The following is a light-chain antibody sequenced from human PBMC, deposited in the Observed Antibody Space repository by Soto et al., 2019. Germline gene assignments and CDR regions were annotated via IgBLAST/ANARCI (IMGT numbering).Light chain of an antibody. CDR1: SSNIGSNF. V-gene: IGLV1-47*01. CDR3: AAWDNSLRWV. CDR2: RTD. Sequence: QSVLSQPPSASGAPGQGVTISCSGSSSNIGSNFVYWYQQLPGTAPKLLISRTDQRPSGVPDRFSGSKPGASASLVISGLRSEDEADYYCAAWDNSLRWVFGGGTKLTVL. J-gene: IGLJ3*02.